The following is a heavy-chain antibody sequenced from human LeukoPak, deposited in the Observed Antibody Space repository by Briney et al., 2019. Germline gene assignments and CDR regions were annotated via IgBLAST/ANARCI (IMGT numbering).Heavy chain of an antibody. CDR3: ARRRGGRVKLELDY. CDR2: IYPGESDT. CDR1: GDSFISYW. V-gene: IGHV5-51*01. Sequence: GESLKISCKGSGDSFISYWIGWVRQMPGKDVEWMGVIYPGESDTRYSPTVQGQVTISADKSISTAYLQWSSLKASDTAMYYCARRRGGRVKLELDYWGQGTLVTVSS. J-gene: IGHJ4*02. D-gene: IGHD1-1*01.